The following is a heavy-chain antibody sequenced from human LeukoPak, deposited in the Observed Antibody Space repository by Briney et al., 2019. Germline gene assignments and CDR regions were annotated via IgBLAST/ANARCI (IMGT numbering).Heavy chain of an antibody. CDR3: ARDLRTTVSPYYFDY. CDR2: ISSSGSTI. Sequence: PGGSLRLSCAASGFTFSDYYMSWIRQAPGKGLEWVSYISSSGSTIYYADSVKGRSTISRDNAKNSLYLQMNSLRAEDTAVYYCARDLRTTVSPYYFDYWGQGTLVTVSS. D-gene: IGHD4-17*01. V-gene: IGHV3-11*04. CDR1: GFTFSDYY. J-gene: IGHJ4*02.